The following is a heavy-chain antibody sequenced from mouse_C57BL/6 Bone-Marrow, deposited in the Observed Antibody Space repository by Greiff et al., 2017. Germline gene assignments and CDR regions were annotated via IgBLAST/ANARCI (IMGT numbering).Heavy chain of an antibody. Sequence: EVQGVESGGGLVKPGGSLKLSCAASGFTFSSYAMSWVRQTPEKRLEWVATISDGGSYTYYPDNVKGRFTISRDNAKNNLYLQMSHLKSEDTAMYYCARDRINGNLSDYWGQGTTLTVSS. CDR2: ISDGGSYT. J-gene: IGHJ2*01. CDR3: ARDRINGNLSDY. V-gene: IGHV5-4*01. D-gene: IGHD2-1*01. CDR1: GFTFSSYA.